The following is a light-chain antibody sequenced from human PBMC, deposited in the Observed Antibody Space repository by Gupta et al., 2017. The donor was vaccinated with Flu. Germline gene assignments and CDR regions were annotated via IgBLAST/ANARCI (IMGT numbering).Light chain of an antibody. CDR2: DVT. Sequence: QSAPTQPRSVSGSPGQSVTISCTGSSNDVGGSNRVSWYQQRPGKAPKLILYDVTERSAGVPGRFSGSKSGNTASLTISGRQEDDEADYYCSSHAGSVTWVFGTGTTVTVL. CDR1: SNDVGGSNR. V-gene: IGLV2-11*01. CDR3: SSHAGSVTWV. J-gene: IGLJ1*01.